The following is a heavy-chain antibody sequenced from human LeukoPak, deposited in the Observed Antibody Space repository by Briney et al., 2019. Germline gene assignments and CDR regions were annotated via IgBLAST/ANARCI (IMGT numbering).Heavy chain of an antibody. V-gene: IGHV3-7*01. D-gene: IGHD3-22*01. CDR1: GFSFSSYW. CDR3: ARDAGYYYDSSGYHFDY. J-gene: IGHJ4*02. CDR2: IKQDGSEK. Sequence: GGSLRLPCAASGFSFSSYWMSWVRQAPGKGLEWVANIKQDGSEKYYVDSVKGRFTISRDNAKNSLYLQMNSLRAEDTAVYYCARDAGYYYDSSGYHFDYWGQGTLVTVSS.